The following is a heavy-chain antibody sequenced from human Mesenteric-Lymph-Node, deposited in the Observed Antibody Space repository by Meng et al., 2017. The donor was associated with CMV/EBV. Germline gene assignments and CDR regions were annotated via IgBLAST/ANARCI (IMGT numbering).Heavy chain of an antibody. Sequence: GSLRLSCAVYSGSFSDYYWSWIRQTPGKGLEWVGEINHSGSTKYNPSLKSRVTMSVDTSKNQFSLKVSFATAADTAVYYCARDSVGRTFGGIIVDHSFDYWGQGALVTVSS. V-gene: IGHV4-34*01. D-gene: IGHD3-16*02. CDR1: SGSFSDYY. J-gene: IGHJ4*02. CDR3: ARDSVGRTFGGIIVDHSFDY. CDR2: INHSGST.